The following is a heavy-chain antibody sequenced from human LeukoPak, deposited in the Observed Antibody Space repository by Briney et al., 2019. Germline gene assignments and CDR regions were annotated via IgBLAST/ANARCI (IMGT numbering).Heavy chain of an antibody. CDR3: ARDPSSGYYYYFDY. CDR2: IWYDGSNK. D-gene: IGHD3-22*01. CDR1: GFTFSSYG. V-gene: IGHV3-30*02. J-gene: IGHJ4*02. Sequence: PGGSLRLSCAASGFTFSSYGMHWVRQAPGKGLEWVALIWYDGSNKYYADSVKGRFTISRDNSKNTLYLQMNSLRAEDTAVYYCARDPSSGYYYYFDYWGQGTLVTVSS.